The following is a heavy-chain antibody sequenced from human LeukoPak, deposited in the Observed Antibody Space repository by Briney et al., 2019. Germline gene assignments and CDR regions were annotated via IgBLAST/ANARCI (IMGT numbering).Heavy chain of an antibody. CDR1: GYTFTSYG. J-gene: IGHJ4*02. CDR3: ARAQEWLRHLLEYYFDY. D-gene: IGHD3-3*01. CDR2: INPLSGGT. V-gene: IGHV1-2*02. Sequence: GASVKVSCKASGYTFTSYGISWVRQTPGQGLEWMGWINPLSGGTNYAQKFQGGVTMTRDTSINTAYMELSGLKSDDTAVYYCARAQEWLRHLLEYYFDYWGQGTLVTVSS.